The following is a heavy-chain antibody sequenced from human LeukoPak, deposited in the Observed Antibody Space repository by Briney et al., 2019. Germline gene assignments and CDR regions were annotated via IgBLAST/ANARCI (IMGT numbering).Heavy chain of an antibody. CDR3: TRSTGDRSFFDY. CDR1: GFTFSSYW. Sequence: PGGSLRLSCAASGFTFSSYWMHWVRQAPGKGLLWVSRINSDGSSTRYADSVKGRITRYADSVKGRITISRDNAKNTLYLQMSSLRAEDTAVYYCTRSTGDRSFFDYWGQGTLVTVSS. D-gene: IGHD7-27*01. J-gene: IGHJ4*02. V-gene: IGHV3-74*01. CDR2: INSDGSSTRYADSVKGRIT.